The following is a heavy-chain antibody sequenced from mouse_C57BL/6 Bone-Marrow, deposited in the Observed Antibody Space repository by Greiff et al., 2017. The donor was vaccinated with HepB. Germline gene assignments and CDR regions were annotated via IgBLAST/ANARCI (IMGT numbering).Heavy chain of an antibody. J-gene: IGHJ1*03. CDR3: AGYYYGSSSRYFDV. V-gene: IGHV1-55*01. D-gene: IGHD1-1*01. CDR2: IYPGSGST. Sequence: VQLQQPGAELVKPGASVKMSCKASGYTFTSYWITWVKQRPGQGLEWIGDIYPGSGSTNYNEKFKSKATLTVETSSSTAYMQLSSLTSEDSAVYYCAGYYYGSSSRYFDVWGTGTTVTVSS. CDR1: GYTFTSYW.